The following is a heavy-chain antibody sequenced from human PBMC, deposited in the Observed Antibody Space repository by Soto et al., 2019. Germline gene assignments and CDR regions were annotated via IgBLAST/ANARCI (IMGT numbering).Heavy chain of an antibody. CDR3: VRGGGGGLFDP. CDR1: GFTFGNSY. J-gene: IGHJ5*02. V-gene: IGHV3-11*06. CDR2: ISPGSRYP. D-gene: IGHD2-15*01. Sequence: KPGGSLRLSCAGSGFTFGNSYMSWIRQSPGKGLEWLSYISPGSRYPAYADSVKGRFTISRDNAKRSLYLQMMSLTAKDTAIYYCVRGGGGGLFDPWGQGTMVTVSS.